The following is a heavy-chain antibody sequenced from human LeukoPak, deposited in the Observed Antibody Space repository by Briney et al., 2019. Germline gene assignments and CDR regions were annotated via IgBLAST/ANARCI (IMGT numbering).Heavy chain of an antibody. Sequence: SETLSLTCTVSGGSISSYYWSWIRQPPGKGLEWIGYIYTSGSTNYNPSLKSRVTISVDTSKKQFSLNLSSVTAADTAVYYCAREADSGEAVPAATRGRGWFDPWGQGTLVTVSS. J-gene: IGHJ5*02. D-gene: IGHD2-2*01. CDR3: AREADSGEAVPAATRGRGWFDP. CDR2: IYTSGST. CDR1: GGSISSYY. V-gene: IGHV4-59*01.